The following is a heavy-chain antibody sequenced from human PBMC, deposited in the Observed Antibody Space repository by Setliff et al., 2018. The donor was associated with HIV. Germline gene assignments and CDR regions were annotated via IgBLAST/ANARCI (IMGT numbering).Heavy chain of an antibody. CDR3: AISIVGVTSEMY. CDR2: INQNGRT. CDR1: GGSFSNYY. V-gene: IGHV4-34*01. J-gene: IGHJ4*02. Sequence: SETLSLTCTVYGGSFSNYYWSWIRHTPGRGLEWIAEINQNGRTNYNPALKSRVLVSLDTSKNQFSLKLSSVTAADTAMYYCAISIVGVTSEMYWAQGTLVTV. D-gene: IGHD2-21*02.